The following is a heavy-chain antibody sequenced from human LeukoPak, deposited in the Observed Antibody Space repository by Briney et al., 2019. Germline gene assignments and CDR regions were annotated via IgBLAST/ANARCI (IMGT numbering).Heavy chain of an antibody. J-gene: IGHJ5*02. CDR1: GGSISSYY. CDR3: ARGDYGDSQNWFDP. CDR2: IYTSGST. V-gene: IGHV4-4*07. D-gene: IGHD4-17*01. Sequence: LETLSLTCTVSGGSISSYYLSWIRQAAGKGLEWVGLIYTSGSTNYNPSLKSRVTMSVDTTKNQFSLKLSPVTAADTAVSYCARGDYGDSQNWFDPWGQGTLVPVSS.